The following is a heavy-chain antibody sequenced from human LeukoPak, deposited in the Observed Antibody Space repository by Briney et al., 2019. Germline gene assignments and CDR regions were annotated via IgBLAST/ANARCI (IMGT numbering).Heavy chain of an antibody. V-gene: IGHV3-33*01. Sequence: PGGSLRLSCAASGFTISKYGIHWVRQAPGKGPEWVAVIWYDGRTKYYADSVKGRFTISRDNSKNTLYLQMNSLRAEDTAVYYCARDFEYSSSTGVYWGQGTLVTVSS. J-gene: IGHJ4*02. CDR1: GFTISKYG. CDR3: ARDFEYSSSTGVY. CDR2: IWYDGRTK. D-gene: IGHD5-12*01.